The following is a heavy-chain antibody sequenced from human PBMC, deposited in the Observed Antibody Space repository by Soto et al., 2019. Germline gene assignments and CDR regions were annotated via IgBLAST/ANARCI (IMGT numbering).Heavy chain of an antibody. Sequence: PGGSLRLSCAASGFTFSTYAMSWVRQSPGKGLEWVSTISGSIGSSDSADSVKGRFTISRDNSKSTLYLQMNSLRAEDTAIYYCAKAQRNSESYNWFDPWGQGTLVTVSS. V-gene: IGHV3-23*01. J-gene: IGHJ5*02. D-gene: IGHD1-26*01. CDR2: ISGSIGSS. CDR1: GFTFSTYA. CDR3: AKAQRNSESYNWFDP.